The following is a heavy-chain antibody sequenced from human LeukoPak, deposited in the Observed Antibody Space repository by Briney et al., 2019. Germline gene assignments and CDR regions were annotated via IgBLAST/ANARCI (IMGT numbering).Heavy chain of an antibody. V-gene: IGHV1-46*01. Sequence: ASLKVSCTASGYTFTSYYMHWARQAPGQGLEWMGIINPSGGSTSYAQKFQGRVTMTRDTSTSTVYMEMSSLTSEDTAVYYCARGDGFCDYWGQGTLVTVSS. CDR2: INPSGGST. J-gene: IGHJ4*02. CDR1: GYTFTSYY. CDR3: ARGDGFCDY.